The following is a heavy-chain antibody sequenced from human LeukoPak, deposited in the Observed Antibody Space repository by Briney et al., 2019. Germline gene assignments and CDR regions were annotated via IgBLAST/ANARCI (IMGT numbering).Heavy chain of an antibody. D-gene: IGHD3-16*02. Sequence: GGSLRLSCAASGFTFSSYAMHWVRQAPGKGLEWVAVISYDGSNKYYADSVKGRFTISRDNSKNTLYLQMNSLRAEDTAVYYCASYRAIFDYWGQGTLVTVSS. CDR2: ISYDGSNK. J-gene: IGHJ4*02. V-gene: IGHV3-30-3*01. CDR3: ASYRAIFDY. CDR1: GFTFSSYA.